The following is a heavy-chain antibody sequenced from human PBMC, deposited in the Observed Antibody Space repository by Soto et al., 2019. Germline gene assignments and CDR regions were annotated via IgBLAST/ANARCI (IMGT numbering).Heavy chain of an antibody. D-gene: IGHD1-26*01. CDR1: GFTFSSYA. CDR3: ARDQWELPQYFDY. Sequence: QVQLVESGGGVVQPGRSLRLSCAASGFTFSSYAMHWVRQAPGKGLEWVAVISYDGSNKYYADSVKGRFTISRDNSKNTLYLQMNSLRAEDTAVYYCARDQWELPQYFDYWGQGTLVTVSS. CDR2: ISYDGSNK. V-gene: IGHV3-30-3*01. J-gene: IGHJ4*02.